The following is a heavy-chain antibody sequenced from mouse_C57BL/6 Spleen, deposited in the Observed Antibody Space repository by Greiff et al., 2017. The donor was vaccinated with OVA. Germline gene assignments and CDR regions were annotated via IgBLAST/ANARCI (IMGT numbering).Heavy chain of an antibody. V-gene: IGHV1-82*01. CDR2: IYPGDGDT. CDR3: ARRDYGSSGFFDV. D-gene: IGHD1-1*01. CDR1: GYAFSSSW. Sequence: VQLVESGPELVKPGASVKISCKASGYAFSSSWMNWVKQRPGKGLEWIGRIYPGDGDTNYNGKFKGKATLTADKSSSTAYMQLSSLTSEDSAVYFCARRDYGSSGFFDVWGTGTTVTVSS. J-gene: IGHJ1*03.